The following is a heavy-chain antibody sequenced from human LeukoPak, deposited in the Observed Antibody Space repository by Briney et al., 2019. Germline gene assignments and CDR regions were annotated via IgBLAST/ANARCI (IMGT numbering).Heavy chain of an antibody. CDR3: ARDIYYYDSSGYYFPGGSDY. CDR2: ISGGGSTI. J-gene: IGHJ4*02. V-gene: IGHV3-11*04. CDR1: GFTFSDYY. Sequence: GGSLRLSCAASGFTFSDYYMSWIRQAPGKGLEWVSYISGGGSTIYYADSVKGRFTISRDNAKDSLYLQMNSLRAEDTAVYYCARDIYYYDSSGYYFPGGSDYWGQGTLVTVSS. D-gene: IGHD3-22*01.